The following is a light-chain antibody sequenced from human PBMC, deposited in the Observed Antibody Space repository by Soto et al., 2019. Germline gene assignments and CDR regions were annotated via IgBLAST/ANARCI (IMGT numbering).Light chain of an antibody. Sequence: QSVLTQPPSVSGAPGQRVTISCTGSRSNIGAGNDVHSYQQLPGTAPKLLIYGNNNRPSGVPDRFSGSKSGTSASLAITGLQAEDEAEYYCQSYDSSLSGSVFGGGTKLTVL. J-gene: IGLJ2*01. V-gene: IGLV1-40*01. CDR2: GNN. CDR1: RSNIGAGND. CDR3: QSYDSSLSGSV.